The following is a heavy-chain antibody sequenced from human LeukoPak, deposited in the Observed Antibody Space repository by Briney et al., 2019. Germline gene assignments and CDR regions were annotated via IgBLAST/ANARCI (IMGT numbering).Heavy chain of an antibody. CDR2: INPNSGGT. V-gene: IGHV1-2*02. J-gene: IGHJ3*02. CDR1: GYTFTGYY. D-gene: IGHD6-13*01. Sequence: ASVKVSCKASGYTFTGYYMHWVRQAPGQGLEWMGWINPNSGGTNYAQKFQGRVTMTRDTSISTAYMEPSRLRSDDTAVYYCARCSRSWYDAFDIWGQGTMVTVSS. CDR3: ARCSRSWYDAFDI.